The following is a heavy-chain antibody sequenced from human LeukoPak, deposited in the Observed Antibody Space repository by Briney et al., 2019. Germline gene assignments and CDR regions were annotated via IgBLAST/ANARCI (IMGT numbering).Heavy chain of an antibody. CDR2: IWYDGSNK. D-gene: IGHD3-10*01. V-gene: IGHV3-33*01. CDR3: ARRFGEASDY. J-gene: IGHJ4*02. Sequence: GRSLRLSCAASGFTFTSYGMHWVRQAPGMGLEWVAVIWYDGSNKYYADYVKGRFTISRDNSKNTLYLQMNSLRAEDTAVYYCARRFGEASDYWGQGTLVTVSS. CDR1: GFTFTSYG.